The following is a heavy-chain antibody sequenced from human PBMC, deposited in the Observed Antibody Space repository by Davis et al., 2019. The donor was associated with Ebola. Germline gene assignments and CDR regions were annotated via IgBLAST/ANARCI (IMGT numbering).Heavy chain of an antibody. CDR1: GYSFTNYW. CDR2: IYSGDSDT. D-gene: IGHD4/OR15-4a*01. V-gene: IGHV5-51*01. CDR3: ARQASLYGAIDY. J-gene: IGHJ4*02. Sequence: GGSLRLSCKGSGYSFTNYWIAWVRQMPGKSPEWMGIIYSGDSDTRYSPSFEGQVTISVDRSISTAHLQWSSLKASDTAIYYCARQASLYGAIDYWGQGTLVTVSS.